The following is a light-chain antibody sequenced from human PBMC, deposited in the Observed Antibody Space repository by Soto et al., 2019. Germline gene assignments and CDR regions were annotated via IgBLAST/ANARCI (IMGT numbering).Light chain of an antibody. J-gene: IGLJ1*01. CDR3: FSYTSSGTYV. Sequence: QSALTQPASVSGSPGQSITISCTLTSIDVGNYKYVSWYQQHPGKAPKLMIYEVSNRPSGVSNRFSGSKSGNTASLTISGLQAEDETDYYCFSYTSSGTYVFGTGTKVTVL. CDR1: SIDVGNYKY. CDR2: EVS. V-gene: IGLV2-14*01.